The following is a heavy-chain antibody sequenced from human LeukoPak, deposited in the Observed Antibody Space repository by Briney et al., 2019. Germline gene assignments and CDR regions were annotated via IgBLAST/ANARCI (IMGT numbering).Heavy chain of an antibody. J-gene: IGHJ4*02. Sequence: GGSLRLSCAATGLSVSSNFMSWVRQAPGKGLEWVSAISGSGGSTYYADSVKGRFTISRDNSKNTLYLQMNSLRAEDTAVYYCAKGAAHRNFDYWGQGTLVTVSS. V-gene: IGHV3-23*01. CDR3: AKGAAHRNFDY. D-gene: IGHD1-14*01. CDR2: ISGSGGST. CDR1: GLSVSSNF.